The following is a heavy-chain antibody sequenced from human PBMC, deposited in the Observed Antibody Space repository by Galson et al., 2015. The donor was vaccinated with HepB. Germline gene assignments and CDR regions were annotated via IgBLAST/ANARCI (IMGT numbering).Heavy chain of an antibody. J-gene: IGHJ4*02. Sequence: SLRLSCAASGFTFTGYAMNWVRQPPGRGLEWISSITSGGSYIYYADSVKGRFTISRDNARNSLFLQLNSLRAEDTAVYYCTRGFPYNNNELKDYWGQGTPVAVSS. V-gene: IGHV3-21*01. D-gene: IGHD5-24*01. CDR2: ITSGGSYI. CDR3: TRGFPYNNNELKDY. CDR1: GFTFTGYA.